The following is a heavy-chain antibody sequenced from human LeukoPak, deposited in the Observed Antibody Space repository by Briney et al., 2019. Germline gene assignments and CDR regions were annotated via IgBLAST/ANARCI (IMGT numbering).Heavy chain of an antibody. CDR3: TSYTTGTTLVDY. Sequence: GGSLRLSCAASGFTFTSYAMNWVRQAPGKGLEWVSTISGSGGGTYYADSVKGRFTISRDKSKSTMYLQMNSLKTEDTAVYYCTSYTTGTTLVDYWGQGTLVTVSS. J-gene: IGHJ4*02. V-gene: IGHV3-23*01. CDR1: GFTFTSYA. D-gene: IGHD1-1*01. CDR2: ISGSGGGT.